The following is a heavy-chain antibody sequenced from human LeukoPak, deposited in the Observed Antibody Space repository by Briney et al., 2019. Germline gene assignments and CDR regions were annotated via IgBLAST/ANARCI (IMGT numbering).Heavy chain of an antibody. D-gene: IGHD2-15*01. J-gene: IGHJ5*02. CDR1: GGSFSGYY. V-gene: IGHV4-34*01. CDR3: ARGLTPSSYNWFDP. CDR2: INHSGST. Sequence: SETLSLTCAVYGGSFSGYYWSWICQPPGKGLEWIGEINHSGSTNYNPSLKSRVTISVDTSKNQFSLKLSSVTAADTAVYYCARGLTPSSYNWFDPWGQGTLVTVSS.